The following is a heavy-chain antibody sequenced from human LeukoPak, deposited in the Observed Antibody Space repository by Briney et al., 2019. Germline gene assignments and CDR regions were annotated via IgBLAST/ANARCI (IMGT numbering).Heavy chain of an antibody. CDR3: ARVWGYSGYDWVSTNYYYYMDV. V-gene: IGHV3-30*02. CDR2: IRYDGSKK. D-gene: IGHD5-12*01. CDR1: GFSFSSYG. J-gene: IGHJ6*03. Sequence: PGGSLRLSCAASGFSFSSYGMYWVRQAPGKGLEWVAFIRYDGSKKYYADSVKGRFTISRDNSKNTLYLQMNSLRAEDTAVYYCARVWGYSGYDWVSTNYYYYMDVWGKGTTVTISS.